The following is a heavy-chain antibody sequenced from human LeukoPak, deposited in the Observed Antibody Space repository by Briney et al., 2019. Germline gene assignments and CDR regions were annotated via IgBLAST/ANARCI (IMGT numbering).Heavy chain of an antibody. J-gene: IGHJ4*02. D-gene: IGHD2-2*01. V-gene: IGHV4-59*01. Sequence: SETLSLTCIVSGDSISSFYWSWIRQPPGKGLEWLGYIYYSGYTNYNPSLKSRVTISVDTSKNQFSLKLSSVTAADTAAYYCARTSSRTAYFDSWGQGTLVTVSS. CDR2: IYYSGYT. CDR3: ARTSSRTAYFDS. CDR1: GDSISSFY.